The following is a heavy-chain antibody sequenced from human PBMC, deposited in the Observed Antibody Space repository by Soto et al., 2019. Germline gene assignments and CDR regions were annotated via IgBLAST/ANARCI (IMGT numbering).Heavy chain of an antibody. CDR3: ARGWYYYDSRGYPFDF. V-gene: IGHV3-23*01. CDR1: GFTFSSYA. D-gene: IGHD3-22*01. Sequence: EVQLLESGGGLVQPGGSLRLSCAASGFTFSSYAMSWVRQAPGKGLEWVSAISGSGGSTYYADSVKGRFTISRDNSKNTLYLQMNSLRAEDTAVYYCARGWYYYDSRGYPFDFWGQGALVTVSS. CDR2: ISGSGGST. J-gene: IGHJ4*02.